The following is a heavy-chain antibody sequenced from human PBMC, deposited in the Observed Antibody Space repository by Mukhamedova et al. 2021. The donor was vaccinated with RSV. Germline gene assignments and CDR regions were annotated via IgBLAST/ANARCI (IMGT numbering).Heavy chain of an antibody. V-gene: IGHV4-59*01. CDR3: ARGAAQRPPGY. D-gene: IGHD6-25*01. CDR2: IYYSGST. Sequence: WSWIRQPPGKGLEWIGYIYYSGSTNYNPSLKSRVTISVDTSKNQFSLKLSSVTAADTAVYYCARGAAQRPPGYWGQGTLVTVSS. J-gene: IGHJ4*02.